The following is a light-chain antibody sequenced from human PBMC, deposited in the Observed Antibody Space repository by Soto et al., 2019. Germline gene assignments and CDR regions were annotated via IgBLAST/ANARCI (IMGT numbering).Light chain of an antibody. Sequence: EIVMTQSPATLSVSPGERATLSCRASQSVSSNLAWYQQKPGQAPRLLIYGASARAXGIPARFSGSGSGTXXXXXXSSLQSEDFAVYYCQQYNNWWTFGQGTKVEIK. CDR2: GAS. CDR3: QQYNNWWT. J-gene: IGKJ1*01. CDR1: QSVSSN. V-gene: IGKV3-15*01.